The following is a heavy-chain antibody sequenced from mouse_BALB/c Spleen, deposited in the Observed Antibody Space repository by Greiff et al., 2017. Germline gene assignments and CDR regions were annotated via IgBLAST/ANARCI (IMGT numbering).Heavy chain of an antibody. CDR1: GYTFTSYW. Sequence: VQLQQSGAELVKPGASVKLSCKASGYTFTSYWMHWVKQRPGQGLEWIGEINPSNGRTNYNEKFKSKATLTVDKSSSTAYMQLSSLTSEDSAVYYCARGGYWGQGTTLTVSS. CDR2: INPSNGRT. J-gene: IGHJ2*01. CDR3: ARGGY. V-gene: IGHV1S81*02.